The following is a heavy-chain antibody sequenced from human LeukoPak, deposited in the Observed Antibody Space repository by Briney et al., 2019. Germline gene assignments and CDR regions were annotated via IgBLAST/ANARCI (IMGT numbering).Heavy chain of an antibody. CDR2: IASDGNNR. CDR1: GGSFSGYY. J-gene: IGHJ4*02. Sequence: PSETLSLTCAVYGGSFSGYYWSWIRQPPGKGLVWVSRIASDGNNRDYADSVKGRFTISRDNAKNTLYLQMNSLRVEDTAVYYCARGRPHGNDYWGQGTLVTVSS. V-gene: IGHV3-74*01. D-gene: IGHD4-23*01. CDR3: ARGRPHGNDY.